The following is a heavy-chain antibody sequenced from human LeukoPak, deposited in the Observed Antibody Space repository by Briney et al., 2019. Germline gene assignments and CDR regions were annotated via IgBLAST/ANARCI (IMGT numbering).Heavy chain of an antibody. CDR2: IYHGGST. V-gene: IGHV4-4*02. J-gene: IGHJ6*03. CDR1: GGSITTTNW. D-gene: IGHD3-10*01. CDR3: ARATAMVRGVTLPIYYYMDV. Sequence: KTSETLSLTCTISGGSITTTNWWSWVRQSPRKGLEWIGEIYHGGSTNYHPSFESRVTISLDRTKNQFSLKLSSVTAADTAVYYCARATAMVRGVTLPIYYYMDVWGKGTTVTVSS.